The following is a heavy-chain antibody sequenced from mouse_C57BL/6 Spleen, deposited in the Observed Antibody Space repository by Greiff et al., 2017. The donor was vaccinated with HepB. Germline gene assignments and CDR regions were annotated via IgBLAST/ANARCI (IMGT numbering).Heavy chain of an antibody. CDR1: GFTFSSYA. V-gene: IGHV5-4*01. Sequence: EVKVVDSGGGLVKPGGSLKLSCAASGFTFSSYAMSWVRQTPEKRLEWVATISDGGSYTYYPDNVKGRFTISRDNAKNNLYLQMSHLKSEDTAMYYCARDRVGPFDYWGQGTTLTVSS. CDR2: ISDGGSYT. D-gene: IGHD1-1*01. J-gene: IGHJ2*01. CDR3: ARDRVGPFDY.